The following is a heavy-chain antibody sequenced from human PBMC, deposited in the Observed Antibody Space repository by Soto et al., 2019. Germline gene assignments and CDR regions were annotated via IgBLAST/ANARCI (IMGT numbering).Heavy chain of an antibody. CDR2: VSWNSGSI. CDR1: GFTFDDDA. D-gene: IGHD1-20*01. CDR3: AKGHYNWNLPGWFDP. J-gene: IGHJ5*02. V-gene: IGHV3-9*01. Sequence: EVQLVESGGGLVQPGRSLRLSCAASGFTFDDDAMHWVRQAPGKGLEWVSGVSWNSGSIGYADSVKGRFTISRDNAKNSLYLQMNSLRSEDTALYYCAKGHYNWNLPGWFDPWGQGTLVTVSS.